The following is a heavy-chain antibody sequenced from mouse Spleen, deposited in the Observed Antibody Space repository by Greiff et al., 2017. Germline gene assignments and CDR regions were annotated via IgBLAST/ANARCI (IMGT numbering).Heavy chain of an antibody. CDR3: AIYRYEGGGAMDY. D-gene: IGHD2-14*01. J-gene: IGHJ4*01. Sequence: EVKLQESGPGLVKPSQSLSLTCSVTGYSITSGYYWNWIRQFPGNKLEWMGYISYDGSNNYNPSLKNRISITRDTSKNQFFLKLNSVTTEDTATYYCAIYRYEGGGAMDYWGQGTSVTVSS. V-gene: IGHV3-6*01. CDR1: GYSITSGYY. CDR2: ISYDGSN.